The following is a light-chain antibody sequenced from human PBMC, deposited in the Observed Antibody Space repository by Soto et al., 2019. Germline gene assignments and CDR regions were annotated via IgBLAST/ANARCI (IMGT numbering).Light chain of an antibody. J-gene: IGKJ5*01. CDR3: QQYSKWPIT. Sequence: EIVMTQSPATLSVSPWERATLSCRASQSVSTNLAWYQQKPGQAPRLLISGASTRATGIPARFSGSGSGTEFSLTISSLQSEDFAVYYCQQYSKWPITFGQGTRLEIK. CDR2: GAS. CDR1: QSVSTN. V-gene: IGKV3-15*01.